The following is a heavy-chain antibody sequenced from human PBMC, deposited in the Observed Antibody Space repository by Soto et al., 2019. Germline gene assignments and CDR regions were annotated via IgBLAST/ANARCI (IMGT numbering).Heavy chain of an antibody. J-gene: IGHJ4*02. D-gene: IGHD3-10*01. CDR1: GLTLVDYA. Sequence: GGSLCLYCTCSGLTLVDYAMSWFRQAPGTGVEWVGFTRGKAYGGTTEYAASVKGRFTITRDDSKSIAYLQMNSLKTEDTAVYYCTRERGVLLWFGTFDYWGQGTLVTVSS. CDR3: TRERGVLLWFGTFDY. V-gene: IGHV3-49*03. CDR2: TRGKAYGGTT.